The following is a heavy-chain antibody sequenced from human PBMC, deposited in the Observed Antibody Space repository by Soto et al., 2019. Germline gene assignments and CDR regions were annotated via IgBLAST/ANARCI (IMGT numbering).Heavy chain of an antibody. CDR3: ARKRMVTFDYGMDV. CDR1: GYTFTSYC. CDR2: IIPIFGTA. V-gene: IGHV1-69*13. Sequence: GASVKVSCKASGYTFTSYCMHWVRQAPGQGLEWMGGIIPIFGTANYAQKFQGRVTITADESTSTAYMELSSLRSEDTAVYYCARKRMVTFDYGMDVWGQGTTVTVSS. J-gene: IGHJ6*02. D-gene: IGHD5-18*01.